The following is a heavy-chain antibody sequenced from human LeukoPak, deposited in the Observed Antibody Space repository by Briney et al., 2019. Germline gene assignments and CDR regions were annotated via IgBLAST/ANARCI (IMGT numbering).Heavy chain of an antibody. D-gene: IGHD2-15*01. V-gene: IGHV5-51*01. CDR3: ARRRLGYCSGGSCSNWFDP. Sequence: GESLKISCKGSGYSFTNYWIGWVRQMPGKGLKWMGIIYPGDSDARYNPSFQGQVTISADKSISTAYLQWSSLKASDTAMYYCARRRLGYCSGGSCSNWFDPWGQGTLVTVSS. J-gene: IGHJ5*02. CDR1: GYSFTNYW. CDR2: IYPGDSDA.